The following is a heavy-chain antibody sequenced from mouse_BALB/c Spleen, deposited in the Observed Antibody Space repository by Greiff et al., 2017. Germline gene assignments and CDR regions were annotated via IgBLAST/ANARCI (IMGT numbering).Heavy chain of an antibody. J-gene: IGHJ2*01. CDR1: GFTFSSYG. CDR3: ARHDDTTVVAHFDY. CDR2: ISSGGSYT. D-gene: IGHD1-1*01. Sequence: EVKLMESGGDLVKPGGSLKLSCAASGFTFSSYGMSWVRQTPDKRLEWVATISSGGSYTYYPDSVKGRFTISRDNAKNTLYLQMSSLKSEDTAMYYCARHDDTTVVAHFDYWGQGTTLTVSS. V-gene: IGHV5-6*01.